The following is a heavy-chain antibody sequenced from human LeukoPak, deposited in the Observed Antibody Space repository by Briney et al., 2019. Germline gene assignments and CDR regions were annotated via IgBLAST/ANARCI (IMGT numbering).Heavy chain of an antibody. CDR1: GGSFSGYY. CDR2: IDHSGST. J-gene: IGHJ6*04. D-gene: IGHD3-10*01. CDR3: ARGYTYYGSGSPPGDV. Sequence: SETLSLTCAVYGGSFSGYYWSWIRHPPGRGRGWIAEIDHSGSTHYNPSLKSRVIISVDMSQHQVSLRLNSLTAADTAVYYCARGYTYYGSGSPPGDVWGNGTSVIVSS. V-gene: IGHV4-34*01.